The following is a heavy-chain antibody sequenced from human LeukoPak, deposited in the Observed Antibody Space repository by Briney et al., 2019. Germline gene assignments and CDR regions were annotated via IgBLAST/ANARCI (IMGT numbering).Heavy chain of an antibody. J-gene: IGHJ6*03. CDR3: ARKVPYYMDV. V-gene: IGHV4-39*01. CDR2: IYYSGST. Sequence: PSETLSLTCTVSGGSISSSSYYWGWIRQPPGKGLEWIGSIYYSGSTYYNPSLKSRVTISVDTSKNQFSLKLSSVTAADTAVYYCARKVPYYMDVWGKGTTVTVSS. CDR1: GGSISSSSYY.